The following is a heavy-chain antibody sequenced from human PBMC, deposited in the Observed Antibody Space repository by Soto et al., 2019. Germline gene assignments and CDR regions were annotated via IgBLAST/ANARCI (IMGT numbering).Heavy chain of an antibody. D-gene: IGHD3-22*01. V-gene: IGHV1-69*06. CDR2: IIPISETT. Sequence: VQLVQSGAEVKKPGSSVKASCKASGGTFSSLDINWVRQAPGQGLEWMGGIIPISETTNYAQIFQGRVSIVADKSTSTAYMELSRLRSEDTAVYYCARALLSHSYDSGGYDSYFHAMDVWGQGTPVTVSS. CDR3: ARALLSHSYDSGGYDSYFHAMDV. J-gene: IGHJ6*02. CDR1: GGTFSSLD.